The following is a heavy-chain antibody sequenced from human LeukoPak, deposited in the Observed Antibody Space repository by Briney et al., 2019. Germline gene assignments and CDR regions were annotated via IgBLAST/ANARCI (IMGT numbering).Heavy chain of an antibody. CDR1: GGTFSSYA. J-gene: IGHJ5*02. D-gene: IGHD3-10*01. Sequence: GSSVKVSCKASGGTFSSYAISWVRQAPGQGLEWVGGIIPIFGTANYAQKFQGRVTITTDESTSTAYMELSSLRSEDTAVYYCARGLRGESDWFDPWGQGTLVTVSS. CDR3: ARGLRGESDWFDP. CDR2: IIPIFGTA. V-gene: IGHV1-69*05.